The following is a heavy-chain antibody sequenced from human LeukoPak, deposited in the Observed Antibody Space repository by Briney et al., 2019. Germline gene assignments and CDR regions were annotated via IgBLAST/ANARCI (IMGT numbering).Heavy chain of an antibody. Sequence: PGGSLRLSCAASGFTFSSYSMNWVRQAPGKGLEWVSSISSSSSYIYYADSVEGRSTISRDNAKNSLYLQMNSLRAEDTAVYYCARGPICTNGVCYPAPFAYWGQGTLVTVSS. J-gene: IGHJ4*02. CDR3: ARGPICTNGVCYPAPFAY. CDR1: GFTFSSYS. V-gene: IGHV3-21*01. D-gene: IGHD2-8*01. CDR2: ISSSSSYI.